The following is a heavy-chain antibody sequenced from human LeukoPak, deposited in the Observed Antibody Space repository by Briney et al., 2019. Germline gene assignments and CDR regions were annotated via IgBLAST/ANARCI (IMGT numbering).Heavy chain of an antibody. D-gene: IGHD5-24*01. J-gene: IGHJ5*02. CDR2: IHPNSGGT. CDR3: ATNVWPELPLDP. CDR1: GYTFTGYY. Sequence: GASVKVSCKASGYTFTGYYMHWVRQAPGQGLEWMGWIHPNSGGTNSAQRFQDRVTMTRDTSISTAYMELRRLRSDDTAVYYCATNVWPELPLDPWGQGTLVTVSS. V-gene: IGHV1-2*02.